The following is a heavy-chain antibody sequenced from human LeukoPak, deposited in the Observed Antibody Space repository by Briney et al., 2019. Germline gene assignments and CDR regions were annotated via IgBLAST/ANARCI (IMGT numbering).Heavy chain of an antibody. J-gene: IGHJ1*01. V-gene: IGHV5-51*01. Sequence: GESLKISCKGSGYSFSSYWIAWVRQMPGKGLEWMGIIYPGESDTRYSPSFQGQVTISADKSISTAYLQRSSLQASDAAMYYCATYAGSSSKYFQDWGQGTLVTVSS. CDR2: IYPGESDT. CDR1: GYSFSSYW. CDR3: ATYAGSSSKYFQD. D-gene: IGHD3-10*01.